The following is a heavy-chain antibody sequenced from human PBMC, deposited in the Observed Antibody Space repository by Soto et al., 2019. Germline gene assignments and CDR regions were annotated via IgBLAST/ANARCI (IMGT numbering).Heavy chain of an antibody. V-gene: IGHV4-59*08. Sequence: SETLSLTCTVSGDSISSYYWSWIRQPPGKGLEWIGYIYYSGSTNYNPSLKSRVTISVDTSKNQFSLKLSSVTAADTAVYYCASHNGIVATLDDYFEYWGQGILVTVFS. D-gene: IGHD5-12*01. CDR2: IYYSGST. J-gene: IGHJ4*02. CDR3: ASHNGIVATLDDYFEY. CDR1: GDSISSYY.